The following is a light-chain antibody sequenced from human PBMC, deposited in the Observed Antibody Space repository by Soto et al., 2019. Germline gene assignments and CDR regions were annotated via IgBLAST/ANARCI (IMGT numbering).Light chain of an antibody. V-gene: IGLV2-14*01. J-gene: IGLJ1*01. CDR3: TSYTSSSTYV. Sequence: QSALTQPASVSGSPGQAITISCTGTNSDVGGDNYVSWYQQHPRRAPKLMIYEVSNRPSGVSNRFSGSKSGTTASLTISGLQTEDEAEYYCTSYTSSSTYVFGTGTKVTVL. CDR1: NSDVGGDNY. CDR2: EVS.